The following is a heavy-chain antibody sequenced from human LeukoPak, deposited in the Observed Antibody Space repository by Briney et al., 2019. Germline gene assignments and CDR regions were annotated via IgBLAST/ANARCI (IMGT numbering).Heavy chain of an antibody. CDR2: ISAYNGNT. CDR1: GYTFTSYG. J-gene: IGHJ4*02. D-gene: IGHD3-9*01. V-gene: IGHV1-18*01. Sequence: GASVKVSFKASGYTFTSYGISWVRQAPGQGLEWMGWISAYNGNTNYAQKLQGRVTMTTDTSTSTAYMELRSLRSDDTAVYYCARYYDILTGSHYFDYWGQGTLVTVSS. CDR3: ARYYDILTGSHYFDY.